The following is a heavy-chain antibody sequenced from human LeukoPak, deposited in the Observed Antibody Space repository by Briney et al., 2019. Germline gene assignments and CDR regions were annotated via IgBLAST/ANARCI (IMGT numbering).Heavy chain of an antibody. V-gene: IGHV4-39*07. J-gene: IGHJ5*02. Sequence: SETLSLTCTVSGGSISSSSYYWGWIRQPPGKGLEWIGSIYYSGSTYYNPSLKSRVTISVDTSKNQFSLKLSSVTAADTAVYYCARRPYLYCGGDCSTLFDPWGQGTLVTVSS. CDR2: IYYSGST. D-gene: IGHD2-21*02. CDR1: GGSISSSSYY. CDR3: ARRPYLYCGGDCSTLFDP.